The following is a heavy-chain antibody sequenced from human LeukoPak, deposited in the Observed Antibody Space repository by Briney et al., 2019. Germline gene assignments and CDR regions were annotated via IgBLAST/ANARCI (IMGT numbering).Heavy chain of an antibody. CDR1: GYTFTSYY. J-gene: IGHJ4*02. V-gene: IGHV1-46*01. CDR2: INPSGGST. CDR3: ARDEGCSSTSCLFDY. Sequence: VASVKVSCKASGYTFTSYYMHWVRQAHGQGLEWMGIINPSGGSTNYAQKFQGRVTMTRDMSTSTVYMELSSLRSEDTAVYYCARDEGCSSTSCLFDYWGQGTLVTVSS. D-gene: IGHD2-2*01.